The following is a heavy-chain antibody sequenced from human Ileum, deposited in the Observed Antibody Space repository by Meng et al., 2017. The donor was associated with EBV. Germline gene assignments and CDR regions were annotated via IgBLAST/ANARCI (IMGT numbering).Heavy chain of an antibody. D-gene: IGHD2/OR15-2a*01. Sequence: QVQLLRSGAEVKKPGSSVSVSCKASAVTSSSYAIPWVRQATGQGLGLMGGTAPLFGTGDTSQKFHDRVTFTADASTNTAYMELTSLKYEDTAVYYCARFRIQAGALDTWGQGTLVTVSS. V-gene: IGHV1-69*01. CDR1: AVTSSSYA. CDR2: TAPLFGTG. CDR3: ARFRIQAGALDT. J-gene: IGHJ5*02.